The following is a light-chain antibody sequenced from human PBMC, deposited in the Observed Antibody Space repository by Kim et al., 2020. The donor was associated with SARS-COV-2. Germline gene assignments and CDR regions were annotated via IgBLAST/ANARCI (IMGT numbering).Light chain of an antibody. CDR1: QSVSSSY. J-gene: IGKJ2*01. CDR3: QQYGSSPPYT. Sequence: SPGARATLSCRASQSVSSSYLAWYQQKPGQPPRLLIYGASSRATGIPDRFSGSGSGTDFTLTISRLEPEDFAVYYCQQYGSSPPYTFGQGTKLEI. CDR2: GAS. V-gene: IGKV3-20*01.